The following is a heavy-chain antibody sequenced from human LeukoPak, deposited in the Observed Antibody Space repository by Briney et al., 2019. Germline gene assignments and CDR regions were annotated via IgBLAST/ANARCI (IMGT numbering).Heavy chain of an antibody. CDR3: AGISSWYVAAFDI. J-gene: IGHJ3*02. Sequence: SETLSLTCAVYGGSFSGYYWSRIRQPPGKGLEWIGEINHSGSTNYNPSLKSRVTISVDTSKNQFSLKLSSVTAADTAVYYCAGISSWYVAAFDIWGQGTMVTVSS. CDR1: GGSFSGYY. V-gene: IGHV4-34*01. D-gene: IGHD6-13*01. CDR2: INHSGST.